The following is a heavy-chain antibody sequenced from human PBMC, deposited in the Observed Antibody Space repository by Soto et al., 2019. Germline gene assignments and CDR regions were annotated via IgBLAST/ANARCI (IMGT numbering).Heavy chain of an antibody. D-gene: IGHD1-26*01. J-gene: IGHJ3*02. V-gene: IGHV3-53*01. CDR2: IYRGDAT. CDR3: ARDRSYSSRADSFEI. Sequence: PGGSLGLSCTGSGISDSDNYMRWVRKALGKGLEWVSVIYRGDATHYADSVKGRFTISRDNSKNTVYLQMNSPRAEDTAVYYCARDRSYSSRADSFEIWGQGTMVTVSS. CDR1: GISDSDNY.